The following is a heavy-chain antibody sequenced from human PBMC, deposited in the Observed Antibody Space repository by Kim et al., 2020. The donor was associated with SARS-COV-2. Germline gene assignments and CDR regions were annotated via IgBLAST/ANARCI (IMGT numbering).Heavy chain of an antibody. J-gene: IGHJ4*02. V-gene: IGHV3-48*02. Sequence: IYYAYSVKGRFTVSRDNARNSLFLQMNSLKDEDTAVYYCVRDDMVDLVFDYWGQGTLVSVSS. CDR2: I. CDR3: VRDDMVDLVFDY. D-gene: IGHD2-2*03.